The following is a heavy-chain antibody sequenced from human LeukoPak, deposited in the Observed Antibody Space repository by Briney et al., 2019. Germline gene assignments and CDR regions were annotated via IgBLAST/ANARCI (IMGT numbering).Heavy chain of an antibody. D-gene: IGHD3-22*01. CDR3: ARRPYYYDSSGSSDAFDF. CDR1: GGSISSYY. V-gene: IGHV4-59*08. CDR2: IYYSGNT. Sequence: SSETLSLTCTVSGGSISSYYCSWIRQPPGKGLEWIGYIYYSGNTNYNPSLKSRVTISVDTSKNQFSLKLSSVTAADTAVYYCARRPYYYDSSGSSDAFDFWGQGTMVTVSS. J-gene: IGHJ3*01.